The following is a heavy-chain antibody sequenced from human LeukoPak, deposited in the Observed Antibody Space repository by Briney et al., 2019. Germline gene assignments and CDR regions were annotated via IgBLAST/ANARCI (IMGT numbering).Heavy chain of an antibody. J-gene: IGHJ6*02. Sequence: ASVKVSCKASGYTFTSYAMHWVRQAPGQRLEWMGWINAGNGNTKYSQKFQGRVTITRDTSVSTAYMELSSLRSEDTAVYYCASQYYYGSGSSYYYGMDVWGQGTTVTVSS. D-gene: IGHD3-10*01. CDR2: INAGNGNT. V-gene: IGHV1-3*01. CDR3: ASQYYYGSGSSYYYGMDV. CDR1: GYTFTSYA.